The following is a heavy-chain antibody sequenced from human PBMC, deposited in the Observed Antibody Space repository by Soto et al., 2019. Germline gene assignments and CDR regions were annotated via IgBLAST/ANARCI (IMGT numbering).Heavy chain of an antibody. J-gene: IGHJ6*02. CDR3: ARGDRGGSGSPASYYYSGLDV. V-gene: IGHV3-23*01. Sequence: DVQLLESGGHLVQPGGSLRLSCAASGFTFSSYAMSWVRQAPGKGLEWVSSVSAGGDMTYYSDSVKGRFTISRDNSNNALFLQMNSRGIEDTALYYCARGDRGGSGSPASYYYSGLDVWGQGTTVTVS. CDR1: GFTFSSYA. D-gene: IGHD3-10*01. CDR2: VSAGGDMT.